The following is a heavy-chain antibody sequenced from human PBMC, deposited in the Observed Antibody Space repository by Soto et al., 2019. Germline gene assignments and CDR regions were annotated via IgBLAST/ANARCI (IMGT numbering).Heavy chain of an antibody. J-gene: IGHJ6*02. D-gene: IGHD3-10*01. CDR1: GFSLSTSGVG. Sequence: QITLKESGPPLVKPTQTLTLTCTFSGFSLSTSGVGVGWIRQPPGKALEWLALIYWDDDKRYSPSLKSRLTITKDTSKNQVVLTMTNMDPVDTATYYCARTAPGAPYYYGSGPLRAYYYGMDVWGQGTTVTVSS. CDR3: ARTAPGAPYYYGSGPLRAYYYGMDV. CDR2: IYWDDDK. V-gene: IGHV2-5*02.